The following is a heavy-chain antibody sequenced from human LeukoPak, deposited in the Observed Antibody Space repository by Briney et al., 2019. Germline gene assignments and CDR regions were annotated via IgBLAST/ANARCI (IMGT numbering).Heavy chain of an antibody. J-gene: IGHJ4*02. CDR1: GFTFSDYD. CDR2: ISSSSIYV. D-gene: IGHD4-17*01. CDR3: ARVDYADYAPNFDY. Sequence: PGGSLRLSCAASGFTFSDYDVNWVRQAPGKGLEWVSSISSSSIYVSYADSVKGRYTISRDNAKNSLYLQINSLRADDTAVYYCARVDYADYAPNFDYWGQGTLVTVSP. V-gene: IGHV3-21*01.